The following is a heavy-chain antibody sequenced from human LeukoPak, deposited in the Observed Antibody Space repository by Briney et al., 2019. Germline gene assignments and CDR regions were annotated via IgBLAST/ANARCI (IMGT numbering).Heavy chain of an antibody. V-gene: IGHV3-21*01. CDR1: GFTFSSYS. CDR2: ISSSSSYI. J-gene: IGHJ3*02. CDR3: ARDALDYYDSSGYCPFDI. D-gene: IGHD3-22*01. Sequence: GGSLRLSCAASGFTFSSYSTNWVRQAPGKGLEWVSSISSSSSYIYYADSVKGRFTISRDNAKNSLYLQMNSLRAEDTAVYYCARDALDYYDSSGYCPFDIWGQGTMVTVSS.